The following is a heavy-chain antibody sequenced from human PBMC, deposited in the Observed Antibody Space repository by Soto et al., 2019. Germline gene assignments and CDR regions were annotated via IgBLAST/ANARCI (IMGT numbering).Heavy chain of an antibody. Sequence: GASVKVSCKASGYTFTSYAMHWVRQAPGQRLEWMGWINAGNGNTKYSQKFQGRVTITRDTSASTAYMELSSAVTAADTAVYFCARQSGAAGYALWSGYYANVFDMWGQGTMVTVSS. CDR1: GYTFTSYA. D-gene: IGHD3-3*01. CDR2: INAGNGNT. V-gene: IGHV1-3*01. CDR3: ARQSGAAGYALWSGYYANVFDM. J-gene: IGHJ3*02.